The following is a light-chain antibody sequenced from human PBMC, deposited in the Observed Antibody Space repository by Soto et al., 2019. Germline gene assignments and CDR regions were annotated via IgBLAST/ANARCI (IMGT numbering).Light chain of an antibody. J-gene: IGLJ3*02. CDR1: DSNIGSEN. Sequence: QSVLTQPPSASGTPGQRVTISCSGSDSNIGSENVNWYQQVPGTAPKLLIYANNQRPSGVPDRFSVSKSGTSASLAIGGLQSEDEADYYCGAWDDSLKGWVFGGGTKLTVL. CDR2: ANN. V-gene: IGLV1-44*01. CDR3: GAWDDSLKGWV.